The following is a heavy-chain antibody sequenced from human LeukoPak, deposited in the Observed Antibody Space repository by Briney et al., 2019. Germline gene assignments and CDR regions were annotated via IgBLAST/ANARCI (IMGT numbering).Heavy chain of an antibody. CDR2: IYYSGST. Sequence: PSETLSLTCTVPGGSISPYHWSWIRQPPGKGLEWIGYIYYSGSTDYNPSLKSRVTISVDTSKNQFSLRLSSVTAADTAVYYCARTNAFDIWGQGTMVTVSS. J-gene: IGHJ3*02. CDR3: ARTNAFDI. CDR1: GGSISPYH. V-gene: IGHV4-59*01.